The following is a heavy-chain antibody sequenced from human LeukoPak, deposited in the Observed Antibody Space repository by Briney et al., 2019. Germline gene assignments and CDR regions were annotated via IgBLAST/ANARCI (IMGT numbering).Heavy chain of an antibody. V-gene: IGHV3-53*01. CDR2: ILGETTT. CDR1: GSTVSSNY. D-gene: IGHD1-26*01. J-gene: IGHJ4*02. CDR3: VRDKGVGPMERFDS. Sequence: GGSLRLSCAVSGSTVSSNYMTWVRQAPGKGLEWVSLILGETTTTYADSVKGRFTISRDNSKNTLYLQMDRLRAEDTAVYYYVRDKGVGPMERFDSWGQGTLVTVSS.